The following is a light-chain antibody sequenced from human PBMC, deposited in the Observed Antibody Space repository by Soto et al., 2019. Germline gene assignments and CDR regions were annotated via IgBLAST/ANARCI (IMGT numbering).Light chain of an antibody. J-gene: IGKJ1*01. Sequence: EIVMTQSPVTLSVSPVERATLSCRASQSVSGNLAWYQQKPGQAPRLLIYGVSARATGIPARFSGSGFGTEFTLTISSLQSEDFALYYCQQYNFWPETFGQGTKVDIK. V-gene: IGKV3-15*01. CDR2: GVS. CDR1: QSVSGN. CDR3: QQYNFWPET.